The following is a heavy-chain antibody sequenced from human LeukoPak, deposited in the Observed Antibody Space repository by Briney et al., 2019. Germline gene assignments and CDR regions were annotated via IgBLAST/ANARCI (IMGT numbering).Heavy chain of an antibody. CDR3: AKDQRAANTAMATFDY. CDR2: IRFDGSNK. Sequence: PGGSLRLSCAASGFTFSSYGMHWVRQAPGKGLEWVAFIRFDGSNKYYADSVKGRFTISRDNSKNTLYLQMNSLRTEDTAVYYCAKDQRAANTAMATFDYWGQGTLVTVSS. CDR1: GFTFSSYG. D-gene: IGHD5-18*01. V-gene: IGHV3-30*02. J-gene: IGHJ4*02.